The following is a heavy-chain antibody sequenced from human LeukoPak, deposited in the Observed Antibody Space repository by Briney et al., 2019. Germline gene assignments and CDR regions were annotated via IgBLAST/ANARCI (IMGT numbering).Heavy chain of an antibody. J-gene: IGHJ4*02. V-gene: IGHV4-59*01. Sequence: PSETLSLTCTVSGDSISSYYWSWIRQPPGKGLEWVAYLLYSGSTDYNPSLESRVTISVDTSKNQFSLKLRSVTAADTAVYYCATVAVIRGVTYFDYWGQGTLVTVSS. CDR3: ATVAVIRGVTYFDY. D-gene: IGHD3-10*01. CDR2: LLYSGST. CDR1: GDSISSYY.